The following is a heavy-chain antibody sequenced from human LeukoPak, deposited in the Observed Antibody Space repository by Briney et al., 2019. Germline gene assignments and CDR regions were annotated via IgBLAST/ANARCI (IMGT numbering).Heavy chain of an antibody. Sequence: GGSLRLSCAASGFTFTSYAMHWVRQAPGKGLEWVSAISGSGGSTYYADSVKGRFTISRDNSKNTLYLQMNSLRAEDTAVYYCAKDRGVVAYYFDYWGQGTLVTVSS. V-gene: IGHV3-23*01. J-gene: IGHJ4*02. CDR2: ISGSGGST. D-gene: IGHD2-15*01. CDR1: GFTFTSYA. CDR3: AKDRGVVAYYFDY.